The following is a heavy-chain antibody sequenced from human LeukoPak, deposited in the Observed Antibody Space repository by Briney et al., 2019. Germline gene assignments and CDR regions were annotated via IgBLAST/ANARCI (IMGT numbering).Heavy chain of an antibody. Sequence: GGSLRLSCAASGFTVSSNYMSWARQAPGKGLEWVSVIYSGGSTYYADSVKGRFTISRDNSKNTLYLQMNSLRAEDTAVYYCARDNIAVAGMDYWGQGTLVTVSS. D-gene: IGHD6-19*01. CDR3: ARDNIAVAGMDY. CDR2: IYSGGST. V-gene: IGHV3-66*02. CDR1: GFTVSSNY. J-gene: IGHJ4*02.